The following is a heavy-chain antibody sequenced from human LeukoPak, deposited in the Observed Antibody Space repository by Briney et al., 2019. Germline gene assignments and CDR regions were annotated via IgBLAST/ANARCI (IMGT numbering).Heavy chain of an antibody. Sequence: EASVKVSCKASGGTFSSYAISWVRQAPGQGLEWMGGIIPIFGTANYAQKFQGRVTITADESTSTAYMELSSLRSEDTAVYYCARDRSAQYYYDSSGYADAFDIWGQGTMVTVSS. J-gene: IGHJ3*02. CDR2: IIPIFGTA. CDR3: ARDRSAQYYYDSSGYADAFDI. CDR1: GGTFSSYA. D-gene: IGHD3-22*01. V-gene: IGHV1-69*13.